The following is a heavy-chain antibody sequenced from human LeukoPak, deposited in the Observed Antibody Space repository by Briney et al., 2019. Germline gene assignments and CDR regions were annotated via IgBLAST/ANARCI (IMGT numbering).Heavy chain of an antibody. D-gene: IGHD6-19*01. CDR3: ASMIAYSSGWSDDY. J-gene: IGHJ4*02. Sequence: SVKVSCKASGGTFSSYAISWVRQASGQGLEWMGRIIPILGIANYAQKFQGRVTITADKSTSTAYMELSSLRSEDTAVYYCASMIAYSSGWSDDYWGQGTLVTVSS. CDR1: GGTFSSYA. V-gene: IGHV1-69*04. CDR2: IIPILGIA.